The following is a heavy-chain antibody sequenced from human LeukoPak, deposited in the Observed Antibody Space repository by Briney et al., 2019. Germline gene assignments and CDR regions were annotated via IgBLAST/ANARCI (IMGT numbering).Heavy chain of an antibody. CDR3: ARVVRSLPNCGGDCYIFDY. D-gene: IGHD2-21*02. CDR2: IDWNGGST. CDR1: GFTFDEYF. Sequence: GGSLRLSCAASGFTFDEYFMSRVRQAPGKGLEWVSGIDWNGGSTGYADSVKGRFTISRDNAKSSLYLQMNSLRVEDTAFYYCARVVRSLPNCGGDCYIFDYWGQGTLVTVSS. V-gene: IGHV3-20*04. J-gene: IGHJ4*02.